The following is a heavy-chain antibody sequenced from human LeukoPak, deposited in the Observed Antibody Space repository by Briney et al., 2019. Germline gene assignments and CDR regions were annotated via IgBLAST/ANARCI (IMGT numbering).Heavy chain of an antibody. J-gene: IGHJ4*02. CDR3: ARESSMIVEKYYSDY. CDR2: ISYDGSNK. D-gene: IGHD3-22*01. V-gene: IGHV3-30*04. CDR1: GFTFSSYA. Sequence: PGGSLTLSCAASGFTFSSYAMHWVRQAPGKGLEWVAVISYDGSNKYYADSVKGRFTISRDNSKNTLYLQMNSLRAEDTAVYYCARESSMIVEKYYSDYWGQGTLVTVSS.